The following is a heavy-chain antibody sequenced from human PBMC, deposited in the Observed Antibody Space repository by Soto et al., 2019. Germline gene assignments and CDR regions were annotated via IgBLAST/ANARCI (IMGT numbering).Heavy chain of an antibody. CDR3: EKDYDSSGYFEY. V-gene: IGHV3-23*01. J-gene: IGHJ4*02. Sequence: GVSLRLSCAASGFTFSSYAMSWVRQAPGKGREWVSAISGSGGSTYYADSVKGRFTISRDNSKNTLYMQMNSLRAEDTAVYYCEKDYDSSGYFEYWVQGSLVTVAS. CDR2: ISGSGGST. D-gene: IGHD3-22*01. CDR1: GFTFSSYA.